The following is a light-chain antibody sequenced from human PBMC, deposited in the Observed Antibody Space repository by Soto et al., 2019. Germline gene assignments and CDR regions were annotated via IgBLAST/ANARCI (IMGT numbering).Light chain of an antibody. V-gene: IGKV3-15*01. CDR3: QQYNNWPRT. CDR1: QSVSSN. J-gene: IGKJ2*01. CDR2: GAS. Sequence: EIVMTQSPATLSVSPGERATLSCRASQSVSSNLAWYQQKTGQAPRRLIYGASTRATGIPARFSGSGAGTEFTLTISSLQSEDFAVYYCQQYNNWPRTFGQGTKLEIK.